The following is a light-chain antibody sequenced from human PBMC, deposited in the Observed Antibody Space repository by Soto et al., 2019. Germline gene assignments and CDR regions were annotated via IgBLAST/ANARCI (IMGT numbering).Light chain of an antibody. CDR2: AAS. CDR3: QQLYTYPLT. CDR1: QDTSRS. V-gene: IGKV1-9*01. Sequence: DTQVTQSPSFLSASVGDRVTITYRASQDTSRSLGWYQQKPGKAPKLLIYAASTLHSGVPSRFSGSGSGTEFTLTISSLQPEDFATYYCQQLYTYPLTFGGGTKVEIK. J-gene: IGKJ4*02.